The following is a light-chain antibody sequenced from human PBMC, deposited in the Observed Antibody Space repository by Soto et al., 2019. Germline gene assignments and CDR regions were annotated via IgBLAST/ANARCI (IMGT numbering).Light chain of an antibody. J-gene: IGLJ1*01. V-gene: IGLV2-14*03. CDR3: SSFTSNNTRV. CDR2: DVS. CDR1: SSDVGGYNY. Sequence: QSVLTQPASVSGSPGQSITISCTGTSSDVGGYNYVSWYQHHPGKAPKLMIYDVSTRPSGVSNRFSGSKSGNTASLTISGLQAEDEADYYCSSFTSNNTRVFGTGTKVT.